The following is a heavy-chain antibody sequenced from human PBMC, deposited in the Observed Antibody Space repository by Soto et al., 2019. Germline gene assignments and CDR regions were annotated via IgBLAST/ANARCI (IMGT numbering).Heavy chain of an antibody. CDR3: AKDGYDGYGMDV. Sequence: GGSLRLSCAASGFTFSSYGMHWVRQAPGKGLEWVAVISYDGSNKYYADSVKGRFTISRDNSKNTLYLQMNSLRAEDTAVYYCAKDGYDGYGMDVWGQGTTVTVSS. D-gene: IGHD5-12*01. J-gene: IGHJ6*02. CDR1: GFTFSSYG. V-gene: IGHV3-30*18. CDR2: ISYDGSNK.